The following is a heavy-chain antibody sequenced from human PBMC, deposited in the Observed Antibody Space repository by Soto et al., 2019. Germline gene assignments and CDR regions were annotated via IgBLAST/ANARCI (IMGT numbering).Heavy chain of an antibody. J-gene: IGHJ2*01. Sequence: EVQLVESGGGLVRPGGSLRLSCAASGFTFSTYSMNWVRQAPGQGLEWVSYISSGSATIYYADAVTGRFTISRDNAENSLYRQMNNLTAEDTAVYYCVRESASYSSSSGSYWYFDLWGRGTVITVSS. CDR2: ISSGSATI. CDR3: VRESASYSSSSGSYWYFDL. CDR1: GFTFSTYS. D-gene: IGHD6-6*01. V-gene: IGHV3-48*01.